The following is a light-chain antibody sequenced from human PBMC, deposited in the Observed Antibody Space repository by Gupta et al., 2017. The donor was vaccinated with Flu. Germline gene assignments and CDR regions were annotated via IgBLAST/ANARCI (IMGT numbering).Light chain of an antibody. V-gene: IGKV1-5*03. J-gene: IGKJ1*01. CDR1: QSIRRVSCW. CDR3: QQYKSYSWT. Sequence: VTLACRANQSIRRVSCWLAWYQQKPEKAPKLLVSKSSSLESGGPSRFSGSGSGTEFTLTISSLQPDDFATYYCQQYKSYSWTFGQGTKVEIK. CDR2: KSS.